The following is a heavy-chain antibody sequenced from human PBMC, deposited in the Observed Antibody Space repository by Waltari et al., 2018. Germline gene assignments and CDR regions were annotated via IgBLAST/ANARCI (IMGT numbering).Heavy chain of an antibody. CDR3: ARSYDFWSGYPLHY. CDR2: IAYSGST. Sequence: QVQLQESGPGLVKPSETLSLICSVSGDSITNYYWSWVRQPPGKGLEWIGYIAYSGSTRYNPSFKSRATISVDTSKKQFSLRLGSVTAADTAIYYCARSYDFWSGYPLHYWGQGTLVTVSS. CDR1: GDSITNYY. V-gene: IGHV4-59*01. J-gene: IGHJ4*02. D-gene: IGHD3-3*01.